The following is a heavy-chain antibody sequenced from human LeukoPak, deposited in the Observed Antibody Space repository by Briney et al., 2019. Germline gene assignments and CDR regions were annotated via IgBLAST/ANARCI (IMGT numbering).Heavy chain of an antibody. V-gene: IGHV4-4*07. Sequence: PSETLSLTCTVSGGSISSYYWSWIRQPAGKGLEWIGRIYTSGSNNYNPSLKSRVTMSVDTSKNQFSLKLSSVTAADTAMYYCAREVADYGGYYYYHYMDVWGKGTTVTISS. CDR1: GGSISSYY. CDR2: IYTSGSN. CDR3: AREVADYGGYYYYHYMDV. D-gene: IGHD4-23*01. J-gene: IGHJ6*03.